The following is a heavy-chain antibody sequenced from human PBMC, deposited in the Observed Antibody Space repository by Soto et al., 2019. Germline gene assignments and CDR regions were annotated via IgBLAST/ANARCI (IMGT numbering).Heavy chain of an antibody. CDR1: GGSISSYY. V-gene: IGHV4-59*01. J-gene: IGHJ4*02. CDR2: IYYSGST. CDR3: ARGGSWSSFDY. Sequence: SETLSLTCFVSGGSISSYYWSWIRQPPGKGLEWIGYIYYSGSTNYNPSLKSRVTISVDTSKNQFSLKLSSVTAADTAVYYCARGGSWSSFDYRGKGTLVTVSS. D-gene: IGHD1-26*01.